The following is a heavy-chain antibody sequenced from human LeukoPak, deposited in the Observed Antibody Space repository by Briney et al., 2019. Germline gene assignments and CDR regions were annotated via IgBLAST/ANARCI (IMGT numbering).Heavy chain of an antibody. CDR1: GYTFTSYD. CDR2: MNPNSGNT. CDR3: ARGLYSSSWYSVSHWINAGNPNWFDP. J-gene: IGHJ5*02. D-gene: IGHD6-13*01. Sequence: ASVKVSGKASGYTFTSYDINWVRQATGQGLEWMGWMNPNSGNTGYAQKFQGRVTMTRNTSISTAYMELSSLRSEDTAVYYCARGLYSSSWYSVSHWINAGNPNWFDPWGQGTLVTVSS. V-gene: IGHV1-8*01.